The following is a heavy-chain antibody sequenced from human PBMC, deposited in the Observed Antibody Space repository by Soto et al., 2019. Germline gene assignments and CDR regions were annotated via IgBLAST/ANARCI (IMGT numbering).Heavy chain of an antibody. V-gene: IGHV4-34*01. CDR2: INHSGST. J-gene: IGHJ4*02. Sequence: SETLSLTCAVYGGSFSGYYWSWIRQPPGKGLEWIGEINHSGSTNYNPSLKSRVTISVDTSKNQFSLKLSSVAAADTAVYYCARGRRLWGLFDYWGQGTLVTVSS. CDR1: GGSFSGYY. CDR3: ARGRRLWGLFDY. D-gene: IGHD2-21*01.